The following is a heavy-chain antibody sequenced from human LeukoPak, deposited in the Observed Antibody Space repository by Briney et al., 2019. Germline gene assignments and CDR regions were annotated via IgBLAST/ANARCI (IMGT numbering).Heavy chain of an antibody. CDR2: IWYDGSNK. V-gene: IGHV3-30*19. D-gene: IGHD3-3*01. CDR3: ASLRSGYPFDY. Sequence: GRSLRLSCAASGFTFSSYGMHWVRQAPGKGLEWVAVIWYDGSNKYYADSVKGRFTISRDNSKNTLYLQMNSLRAEDTAVYYCASLRSGYPFDYWGQGTLVTVSS. CDR1: GFTFSSYG. J-gene: IGHJ4*02.